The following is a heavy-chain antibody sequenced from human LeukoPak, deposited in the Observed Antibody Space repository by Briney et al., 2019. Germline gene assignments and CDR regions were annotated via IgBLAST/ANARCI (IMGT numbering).Heavy chain of an antibody. D-gene: IGHD6-19*01. CDR1: GGSISSYY. CDR3: ARDLASSGCYDY. CDR2: IYYSGST. V-gene: IGHV4-59*01. J-gene: IGHJ4*02. Sequence: SETLSLTCTVPGGSISSYYWSWIRQPPGKGLEWIGYIYYSGSTNYNPSLKSRVTISVDTSKNQFSLKLSSGTAADTAVYYCARDLASSGCYDYWGQGTLVSVSS.